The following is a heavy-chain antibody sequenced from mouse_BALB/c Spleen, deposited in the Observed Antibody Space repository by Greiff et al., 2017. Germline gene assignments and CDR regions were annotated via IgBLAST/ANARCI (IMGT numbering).Heavy chain of an antibody. D-gene: IGHD1-1*02. CDR3: ARGGGNPSWFAY. Sequence: EVQRVESGGGLVKPGGSLKLSCAASGFTFSSYSMSWVRQSPEKRLEWVAEISSGGSYTYYPDTVTGRFTISRDNAKNTLYLEMSSLRSEDSAMYYCARGGGNPSWFAYWGQGTLVTVSA. V-gene: IGHV5-9-4*01. CDR1: GFTFSSYS. J-gene: IGHJ3*01. CDR2: ISSGGSYT.